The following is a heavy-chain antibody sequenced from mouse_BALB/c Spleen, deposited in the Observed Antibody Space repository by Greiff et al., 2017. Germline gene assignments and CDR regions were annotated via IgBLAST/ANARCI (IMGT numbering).Heavy chain of an antibody. V-gene: IGHV1-4*01. CDR2: INPSSGYT. J-gene: IGHJ4*01. CDR1: GYTFTSYT. D-gene: IGHD1-1*01. Sequence: QVQLQQSGAELARPGASVKMSCKASGYTFTSYTMHWVKQRPGQGLEWIGYINPSSGYTNYNQKFKDKATLTADKSSSTAYMQLSSLTSEDSAVYYCARSDYGSSSHYYAMDDWGQGTSVTVSS. CDR3: ARSDYGSSSHYYAMDD.